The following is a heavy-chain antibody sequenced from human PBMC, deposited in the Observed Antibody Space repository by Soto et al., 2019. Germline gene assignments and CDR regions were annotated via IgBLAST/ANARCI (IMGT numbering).Heavy chain of an antibody. D-gene: IGHD1-7*01. CDR3: ARGNWNYGY. J-gene: IGHJ4*02. CDR2: IRQDGSEQ. V-gene: IGHV3-7*05. Sequence: SMRLSRPACGVSISNYWPSCVRQAPGKGLEWVANIRQDGSEQYYVDSVKGRFTISRDNAKNSLYLQMNSLRAEDTAVYYCARGNWNYGYWGQGTRVTVSS. CDR1: GVSISNYW.